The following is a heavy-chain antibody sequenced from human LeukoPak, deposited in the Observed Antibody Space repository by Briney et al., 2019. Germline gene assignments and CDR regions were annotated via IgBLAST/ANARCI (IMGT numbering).Heavy chain of an antibody. CDR1: GFTFSDYA. D-gene: IGHD3-22*01. CDR3: ARGISNGYYND. V-gene: IGHV3-23*01. J-gene: IGHJ1*01. Sequence: GGSLRLSCATFGFTFSDYAMTWVRQAPGKGLEWVSDISGYGEKIFHTDSVKGRFTISRDNSKNTLYLQMNSLRAEDTAVHYCARGISNGYYNDWGQGTLVTVSS. CDR2: ISGYGEKI.